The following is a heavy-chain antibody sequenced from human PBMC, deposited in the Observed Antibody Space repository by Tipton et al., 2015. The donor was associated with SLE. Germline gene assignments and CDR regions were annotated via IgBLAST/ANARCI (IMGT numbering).Heavy chain of an antibody. D-gene: IGHD6-13*01. Sequence: LSLTCTVSGGSLSSYYWSWIRQPAGKGLEWIGRIYASGSTEYNPSLKSRVTISVDPSKNQFSLRLTSLTAADTAVYYCARVVYSFSDAFDIWGQGTLVTVSS. CDR2: IYASGST. J-gene: IGHJ3*02. CDR3: ARVVYSFSDAFDI. CDR1: GGSLSSYY. V-gene: IGHV4-4*07.